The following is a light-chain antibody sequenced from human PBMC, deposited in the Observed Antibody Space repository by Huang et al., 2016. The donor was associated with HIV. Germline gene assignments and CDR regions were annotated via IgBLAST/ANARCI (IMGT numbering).Light chain of an antibody. J-gene: IGKJ3*01. V-gene: IGKV3-11*01. CDR2: DAS. CDR3: QQRSDWPLT. Sequence: EIVLTQSPDTLSLSPGERATLSCRASQSVGSYLAWYQQKPGQAPRTLIADASTRATGIPARFSGSGSGTDFTLTISSLEPEDFAVYYCQQRSDWPLTFGPGTKVDIK. CDR1: QSVGSY.